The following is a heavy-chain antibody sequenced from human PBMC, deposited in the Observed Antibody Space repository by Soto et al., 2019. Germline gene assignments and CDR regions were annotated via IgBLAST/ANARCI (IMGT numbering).Heavy chain of an antibody. CDR3: ARGKKDRLDD. CDR2: IYYSGST. D-gene: IGHD2-15*01. V-gene: IGHV4-59*01. CDR1: GGSISSYY. Sequence: PSETLSLTCTVSGGSISSYYWSWIRQPPGKGLEWIGYIYYSGSTTYNPSLKSRVTISVDTSKNQFSLKLSSVTAADTAVYYCARGKKDRLDDWGQGTLVTVSS. J-gene: IGHJ4*02.